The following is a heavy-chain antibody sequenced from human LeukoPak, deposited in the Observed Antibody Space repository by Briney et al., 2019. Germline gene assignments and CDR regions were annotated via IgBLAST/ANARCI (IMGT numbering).Heavy chain of an antibody. V-gene: IGHV3-21*01. J-gene: IGHJ3*02. D-gene: IGHD3-10*01. CDR3: ARDRVPTMVRGAPRAFDI. Sequence: PGGSLRLSCAASGFTFSSYSMNWVRQAPGKGLEWVSSISSSSSYIYYADSVKGRFPISRDNAKNSLYLQMNSLRAEDTAVYYCARDRVPTMVRGAPRAFDIWGQGTMVTVSS. CDR1: GFTFSSYS. CDR2: ISSSSSYI.